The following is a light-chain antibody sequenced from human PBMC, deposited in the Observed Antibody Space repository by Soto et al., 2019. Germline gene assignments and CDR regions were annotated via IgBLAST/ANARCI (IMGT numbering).Light chain of an antibody. Sequence: QPVLTQSPSASASLGASVKLTCTLSSGHSSYAIAWHQQQPEKGPRYLMKLNSDGSHSKGDGIPDRFSGSSSGAERYLTISSLLSEDEADYYCQIWGTGTYVVFGGGTKVTVL. CDR2: LNSDGSH. J-gene: IGLJ2*01. CDR1: SGHSSYA. V-gene: IGLV4-69*01. CDR3: QIWGTGTYVV.